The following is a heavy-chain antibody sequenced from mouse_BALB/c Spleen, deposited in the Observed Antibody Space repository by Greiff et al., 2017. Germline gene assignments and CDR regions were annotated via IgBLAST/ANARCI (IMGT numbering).Heavy chain of an antibody. D-gene: IGHD2-14*01. CDR3: ARWRYEDAMDY. V-gene: IGHV3-2*02. Sequence: EVKLQESGPGLVKPSQSLSLTCTVTGYSITSDYAWNWIRQFPGNKLEWMGYISYSGSTSYNPSLKSRISITRDTSKNQFFLQLNSVTTEDTATYYCARWRYEDAMDYWGQGTSVTVSS. CDR1: GYSITSDYA. J-gene: IGHJ4*01. CDR2: ISYSGST.